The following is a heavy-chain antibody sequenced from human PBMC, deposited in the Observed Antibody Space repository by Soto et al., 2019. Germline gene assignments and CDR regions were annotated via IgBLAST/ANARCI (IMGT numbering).Heavy chain of an antibody. J-gene: IGHJ1*01. D-gene: IGHD3-22*01. Sequence: QVQLVQSGGEVKKPGASVKVSCKASGYTFTTYGITWVRQGPGQGLEWMGWISAYNGNTNYAQKVQGRVTMTTDTSMSTAYMELRSLRSDDTAVYYCARALDYYDSSGYYTHEYFQHWGQGTLVTVSS. CDR1: GYTFTTYG. V-gene: IGHV1-18*01. CDR3: ARALDYYDSSGYYTHEYFQH. CDR2: ISAYNGNT.